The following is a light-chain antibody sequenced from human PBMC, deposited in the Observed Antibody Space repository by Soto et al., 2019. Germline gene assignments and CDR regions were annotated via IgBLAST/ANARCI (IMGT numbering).Light chain of an antibody. V-gene: IGKV3-20*01. CDR3: QQYGSSPVT. J-gene: IGKJ1*01. CDR1: QSVSSSY. CDR2: GAS. Sequence: EIVLTQSPGTLSLSPGERATLSCRASQSVSSSYLAWYQQKPDQTPRLLIYGASSRATGIPDRFSDSGSGTDFTLTISRLEPEDFAVYYCQQYGSSPVTFGQGTKVDIK.